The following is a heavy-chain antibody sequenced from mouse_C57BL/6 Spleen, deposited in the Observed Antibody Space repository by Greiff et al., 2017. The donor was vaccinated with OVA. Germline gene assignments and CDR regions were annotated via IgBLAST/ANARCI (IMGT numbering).Heavy chain of an antibody. Sequence: VQLKESGPELVKPGASVKIPCKASGYTFTDYNMDWVKQSPGKSLEWIGDINPNNGGTIYNQKFKGKATMTVDKSSSTAYMELRSLTSEDTAVYYCARSRRHAMDYWGQGTSVTVSS. CDR1: GYTFTDYN. V-gene: IGHV1-18*01. CDR2: INPNNGGT. J-gene: IGHJ4*01. CDR3: ARSRRHAMDY. D-gene: IGHD2-12*01.